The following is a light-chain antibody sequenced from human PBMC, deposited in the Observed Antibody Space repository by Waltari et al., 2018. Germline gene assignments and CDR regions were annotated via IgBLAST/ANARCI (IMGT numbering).Light chain of an antibody. V-gene: IGKV3-11*01. CDR1: QSVSRF. Sequence: EIVLTQSPATLSLSPGQRATLSCRTSQSVSRFLAWYQQRPGQAPRLLIYDASTRATGIQARFSGSGSGTDFTFTISSLDPDDLAVYYCQQRSSWPLTFGGGTRVQIK. CDR2: DAS. J-gene: IGKJ4*01. CDR3: QQRSSWPLT.